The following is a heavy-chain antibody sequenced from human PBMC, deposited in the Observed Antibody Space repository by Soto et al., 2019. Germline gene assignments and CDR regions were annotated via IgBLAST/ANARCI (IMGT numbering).Heavy chain of an antibody. V-gene: IGHV4-59*01. CDR2: IYYSGST. J-gene: IGHJ3*02. D-gene: IGHD3-9*01. CDR3: ARGGLLRYFDGSHNHDAFDI. CDR1: GGSISSYY. Sequence: KPSETLSLTCTVSGGSISSYYWSWIRQPPGKGLEWIGYIYYSGSTNYNPSLKSRVTISVDTSKNQFSLKLSSVTAADTAVYYCARGGLLRYFDGSHNHDAFDIWGQGTMVTVSS.